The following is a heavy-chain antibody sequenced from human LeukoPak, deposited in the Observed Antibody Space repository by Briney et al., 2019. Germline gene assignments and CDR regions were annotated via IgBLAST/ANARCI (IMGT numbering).Heavy chain of an antibody. CDR3: TTDGVGVEGATYDN. D-gene: IGHD1-26*01. CDR2: IKAKAHGGTI. V-gene: IGHV3-15*01. Sequence: GGSLRLSCAASGFIFTNAWMNWVRQAPGKGLEWVGRIKAKAHGGTIEYAAPVKGRFTISRDDSKNTLYLQMNSLKTEDTAVYYCTTDGVGVEGATYDNWGQGTLVSVSS. J-gene: IGHJ4*02. CDR1: GFIFTNAW.